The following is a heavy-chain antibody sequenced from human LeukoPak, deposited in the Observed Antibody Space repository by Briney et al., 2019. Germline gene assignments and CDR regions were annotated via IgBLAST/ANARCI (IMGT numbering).Heavy chain of an antibody. CDR2: IYYSGST. CDR1: GGSISRSSYY. CDR3: ARLVRGGSSGDQNDY. J-gene: IGHJ4*02. V-gene: IGHV4-39*01. Sequence: PSETLSLTCTVSGGSISRSSYYWGWIRQPPGKGLEWIGSIYYSGSTYYNPSLKSRVTISVDTSKNQFSLKLSSVTAADTAVYYCARLVRGGSSGDQNDYWGQGTLVTVSS. D-gene: IGHD6-19*01.